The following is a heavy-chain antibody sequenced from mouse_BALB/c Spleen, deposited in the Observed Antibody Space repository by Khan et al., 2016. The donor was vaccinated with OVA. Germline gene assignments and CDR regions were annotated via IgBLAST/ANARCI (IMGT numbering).Heavy chain of an antibody. CDR1: GLSLSNYG. V-gene: IGHV2-3*01. J-gene: IGHJ3*01. CDR3: AIIYYGYDWFTY. CDR2: IWGDGNT. D-gene: IGHD2-2*01. Sequence: VQLQESGPGLVAPSQSLSITCTVSGLSLSNYGVSWVRQPPGKGLEWLGVIWGDGNTNYHSVLKTRLSISKDNSKRQVFLKLNSLQTDDTATYYCAIIYYGYDWFTYWGQGTLVTVSA.